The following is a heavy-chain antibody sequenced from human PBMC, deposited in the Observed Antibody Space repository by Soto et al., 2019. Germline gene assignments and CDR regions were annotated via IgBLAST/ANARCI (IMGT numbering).Heavy chain of an antibody. D-gene: IGHD3-22*01. CDR2: IYSGGST. Sequence: GESLKISCAASGFTVSSNYMSWVRQAPGKGLEWVSVIYSGGSTYYADSVKGRFTISRDNSKNTLYLQMNSLRAEDTAVYYCARDSYYYDSSGYLYWGQGTLVTVSS. CDR1: GFTVSSNY. J-gene: IGHJ4*02. V-gene: IGHV3-53*01. CDR3: ARDSYYYDSSGYLY.